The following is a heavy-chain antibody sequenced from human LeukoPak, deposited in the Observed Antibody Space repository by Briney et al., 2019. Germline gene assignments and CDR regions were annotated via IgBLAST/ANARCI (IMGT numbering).Heavy chain of an antibody. J-gene: IGHJ6*02. Sequence: RASVKVSCKASGYTFTSYGISWVRQAPGQGLEWMGWISAYNGNTNYAQKLQGRVTMTTDTSTSTAYMELSSLRSEDTAVYYCARKYYYGSGSYTYYYYGMDVWGQGTTVTVSS. CDR3: ARKYYYGSGSYTYYYYGMDV. D-gene: IGHD3-10*01. CDR2: ISAYNGNT. CDR1: GYTFTSYG. V-gene: IGHV1-18*01.